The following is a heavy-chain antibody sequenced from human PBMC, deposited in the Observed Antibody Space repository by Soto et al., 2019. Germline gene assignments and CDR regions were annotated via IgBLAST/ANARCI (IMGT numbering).Heavy chain of an antibody. D-gene: IGHD2-15*01. CDR1: GFTFSSYA. CDR3: ARVPSSSGRAHFDY. V-gene: IGHV3-30-3*01. J-gene: IGHJ4*01. CDR2: ISYDGSNK. Sequence: QVQLVESGGGVVQPGRSLRLSCAASGFTFSSYAMHWVRQAPGKGLEWVAVISYDGSNKYYADSVKGRFTISRDNSKNXXXLXMNSLRAEDTAVYYCARVPSSSGRAHFDYWG.